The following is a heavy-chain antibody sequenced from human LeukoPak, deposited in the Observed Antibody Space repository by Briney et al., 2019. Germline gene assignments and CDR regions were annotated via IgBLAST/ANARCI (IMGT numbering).Heavy chain of an antibody. Sequence: PGGSLRLSCAASGFTFGTYAMSWVRQAPGKGLKWVSAISGSGGISYYADSVKGRFTISRDNSKNTLYLQMNSLRAEDTAVYYCAKDSLGPWSSGYYWYVDLWGRGTLVTVSS. V-gene: IGHV3-23*01. CDR2: ISGSGGIS. D-gene: IGHD3-22*01. J-gene: IGHJ2*01. CDR1: GFTFGTYA. CDR3: AKDSLGPWSSGYYWYVDL.